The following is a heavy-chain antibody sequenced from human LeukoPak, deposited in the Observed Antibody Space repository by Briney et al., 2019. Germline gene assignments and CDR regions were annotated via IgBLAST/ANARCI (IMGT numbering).Heavy chain of an antibody. V-gene: IGHV3-21*01. Sequence: GGSLRLSCAASGFTFSSYSMNWVSQAPGKGLEWVTSISSSSSYIYYADSVKGRFTISRDNAKNSLYLQMNSLRAEDTAVYYCASLFSSSSASGVDYWGQGTLVTVSS. D-gene: IGHD6-6*01. J-gene: IGHJ4*02. CDR2: ISSSSSYI. CDR3: ASLFSSSSASGVDY. CDR1: GFTFSSYS.